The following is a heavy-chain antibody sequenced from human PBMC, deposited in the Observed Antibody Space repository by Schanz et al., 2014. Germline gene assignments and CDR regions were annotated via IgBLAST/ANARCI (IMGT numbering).Heavy chain of an antibody. J-gene: IGHJ4*02. CDR2: IIPNLGSA. CDR1: GDTLSSYG. D-gene: IGHD6-13*01. Sequence: QVQLVQSGAEVKKPGSSVTVSCKASGDTLSSYGISWVRQAPGQGLEWMGRIIPNLGSANYAQKLQGRVTMTTDTSASTAYMELRSLKSDDTAMYYCARAQAAAVDWGQGTLVTVSS. V-gene: IGHV1-69*04. CDR3: ARAQAAAVD.